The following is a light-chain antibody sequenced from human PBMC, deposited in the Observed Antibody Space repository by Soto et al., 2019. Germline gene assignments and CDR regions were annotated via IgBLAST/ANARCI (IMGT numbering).Light chain of an antibody. CDR1: ESVSTN. V-gene: IGKV3-20*01. CDR2: GAS. Sequence: EIEMTQSPATLSLAPGERVTLSCRASESVSTNLAWYQQKPGQGPRLLIYGASSRATGIPDRFSGSGSGTDFTLIISRLEPEEFAMYYCQQYGSSPRTFGQGTKVDIK. CDR3: QQYGSSPRT. J-gene: IGKJ1*01.